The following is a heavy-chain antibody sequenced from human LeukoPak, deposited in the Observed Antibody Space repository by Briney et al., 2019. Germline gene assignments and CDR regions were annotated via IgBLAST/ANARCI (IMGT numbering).Heavy chain of an antibody. J-gene: IGHJ6*03. CDR3: ARNGRGDRSGGQLFYYYYMDV. Sequence: GGSLRLSCAASGFTFSSYGMHWVRQAPGKGLEWVAFIRYDGSNKYYADSVKGRFTISRDNSKNTLYLQMNSLRAEDTAVYYCARNGRGDRSGGQLFYYYYMDVWGKGTTVTISS. D-gene: IGHD1-1*01. V-gene: IGHV3-30*02. CDR2: IRYDGSNK. CDR1: GFTFSSYG.